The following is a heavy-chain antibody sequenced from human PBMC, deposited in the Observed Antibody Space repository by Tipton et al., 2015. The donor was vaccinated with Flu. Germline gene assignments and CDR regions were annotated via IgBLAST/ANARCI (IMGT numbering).Heavy chain of an antibody. V-gene: IGHV4-61*03. CDR1: GDSVSTDFYY. J-gene: IGHJ4*02. CDR2: IYYTGTT. D-gene: IGHD5-18*01. Sequence: TLSLTCAVSGDSVSTDFYYWSWLRQPPGRGLEWTAYIYYTGTTKYNPSLQSRVTVSVDRAKKYFSLKLSSVTAADTAVYFCARDRSLAPGAMVDWGQGTRVTVSS. CDR3: ARDRSLAPGAMVD.